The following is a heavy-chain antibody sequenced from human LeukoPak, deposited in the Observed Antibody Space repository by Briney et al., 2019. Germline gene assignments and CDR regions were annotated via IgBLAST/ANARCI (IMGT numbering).Heavy chain of an antibody. CDR1: GGSITNSGYF. Sequence: SQTLSLTCTVSGGSITNSGYFRSWIRHPAGKRLEWIGRFYDIGSTSYNPSLKSRVNIYADTSKNQFSLNLTSVTAADTAVYYCARDRTTWGVRYADVYYYMDVWGKGTTVTISS. CDR3: ARDRTTWGVRYADVYYYMDV. J-gene: IGHJ6*03. D-gene: IGHD1-14*01. V-gene: IGHV4-61*02. CDR2: FYDIGST.